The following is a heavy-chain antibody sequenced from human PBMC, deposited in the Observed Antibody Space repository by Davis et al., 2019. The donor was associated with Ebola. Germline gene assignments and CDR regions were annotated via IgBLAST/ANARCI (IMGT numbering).Heavy chain of an antibody. D-gene: IGHD3-22*01. CDR3: AKAADYYDSSGFPPSFDY. J-gene: IGHJ4*02. Sequence: GESLKISCAASGFTFSSYGMHWVRQAPGKGLEWVAVISYDGSNKYYADSVKGRFTISRDNSKNTLYLQMNSLRAEDTAVYYCAKAADYYDSSGFPPSFDYWGQGTLVTVSS. CDR2: ISYDGSNK. CDR1: GFTFSSYG. V-gene: IGHV3-30*18.